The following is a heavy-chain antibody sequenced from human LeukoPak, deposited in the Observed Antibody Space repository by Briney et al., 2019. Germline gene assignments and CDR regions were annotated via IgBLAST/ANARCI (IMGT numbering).Heavy chain of an antibody. V-gene: IGHV3-43D*03. Sequence: GGSLRLSCAASGFTFYDYAMHWVRQAPGKGLEWVSFITWDGGSTYYADSVKGRFTIPRDNSKNSLYMQMNSLRAEDTALYYCAKDTGQWLIDYFDYWGQGTLVTVSS. CDR1: GFTFYDYA. D-gene: IGHD6-19*01. J-gene: IGHJ4*02. CDR2: ITWDGGST. CDR3: AKDTGQWLIDYFDY.